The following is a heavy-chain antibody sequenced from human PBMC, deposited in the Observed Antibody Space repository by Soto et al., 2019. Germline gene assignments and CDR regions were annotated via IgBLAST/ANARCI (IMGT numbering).Heavy chain of an antibody. CDR3: ARLLLSRVDFDP. D-gene: IGHD3-16*02. CDR2: IDPSDSYT. J-gene: IGHJ5*02. V-gene: IGHV5-10-1*01. CDR1: GYSFTSYW. Sequence: EVQLVQSGAEVKKPGESLRISCKGSGYSFTSYWISWVRQMPGKGLEWMGRIDPSDSYTNYSPYFQDHVTISADKSISTASLQWSSLKAADTAMYYCARLLLSRVDFDPWGPGTLVTVSS.